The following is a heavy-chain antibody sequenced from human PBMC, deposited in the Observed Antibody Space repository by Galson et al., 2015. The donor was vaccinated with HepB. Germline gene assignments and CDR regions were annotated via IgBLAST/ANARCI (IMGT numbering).Heavy chain of an antibody. CDR3: AKSPRGGVPHLTWFDS. Sequence: SLRLSCAASGFTFSSYWMSWVRQGPGKGLEWVSAISGSIGNTYYADSVKGRFTISRDNSKNTLYLQMDSLRAEDTAVYYCAKSPRGGVPHLTWFDSWGQGTLVTVSS. J-gene: IGHJ5*01. D-gene: IGHD3-10*01. CDR2: ISGSIGNT. V-gene: IGHV3-23*01. CDR1: GFTFSSYW.